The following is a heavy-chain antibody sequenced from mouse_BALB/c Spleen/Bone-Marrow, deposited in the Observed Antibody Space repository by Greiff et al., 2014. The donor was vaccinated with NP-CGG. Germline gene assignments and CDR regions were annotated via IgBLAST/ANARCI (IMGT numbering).Heavy chain of an antibody. D-gene: IGHD3-1*01. CDR3: ARDRGDY. CDR1: GFTLSYYA. Sequence: EVQGVESGGGLVKPGGSLKLSCAASGFTLSYYAMSWVRQSPEKRLEWVAEISSGGSYTYYPDTVTGRFTISRDNAKNTLYLEMSSLRSEDTAMYYCARDRGDYWGQGTSVTVSS. V-gene: IGHV5-9-4*01. CDR2: ISSGGSYT. J-gene: IGHJ4*01.